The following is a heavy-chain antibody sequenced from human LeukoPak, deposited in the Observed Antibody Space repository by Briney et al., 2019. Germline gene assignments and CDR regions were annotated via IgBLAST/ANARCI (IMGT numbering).Heavy chain of an antibody. Sequence: GGSLRLSCAASGFTFNNIGMHWVRQAPGKGLEFVSFIDFEGVDKYYADSVKRRFTIAKDYSKATLYLQMNSLRPEDTAIYYCAKDLHGGYSSDYWGQGTLVTVSS. J-gene: IGHJ4*02. V-gene: IGHV3-30*02. D-gene: IGHD4-23*01. CDR3: AKDLHGGYSSDY. CDR2: IDFEGVDK. CDR1: GFTFNNIG.